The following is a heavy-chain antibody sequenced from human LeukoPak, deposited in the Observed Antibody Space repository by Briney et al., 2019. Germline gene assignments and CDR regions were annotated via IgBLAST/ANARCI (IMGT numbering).Heavy chain of an antibody. J-gene: IGHJ3*01. V-gene: IGHV3-66*01. CDR1: GFTVSSNY. D-gene: IGHD6-13*01. CDR3: ARVDSRDAFDL. CDR2: IYSGGDT. Sequence: GGSLRLSCAASGFTVSSNYMSWVRQAPGKGLGWVSVIYSGGDTFYPDSVKGRFTISRDNSKNTLYLQMNSLRAEDAAVYYCARVDSRDAFDLWGQGTMVTVSP.